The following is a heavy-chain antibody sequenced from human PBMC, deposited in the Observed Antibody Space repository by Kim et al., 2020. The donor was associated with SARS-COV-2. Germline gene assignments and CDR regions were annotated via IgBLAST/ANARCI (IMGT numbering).Heavy chain of an antibody. CDR3: ATIVYGGSNPFDN. Sequence: GESLKISCKGSGYSSSNYWFAWVRQMPGKGLEWMGLVYPGDSDTRYSPSLQGHVTISVDKSINTAYLQWSSLQASDTAMYYCATIVYGGSNPFDNWGQGTLVTVSS. CDR2: VYPGDSDT. V-gene: IGHV5-51*01. J-gene: IGHJ4*02. D-gene: IGHD2-8*01. CDR1: GYSSSNYW.